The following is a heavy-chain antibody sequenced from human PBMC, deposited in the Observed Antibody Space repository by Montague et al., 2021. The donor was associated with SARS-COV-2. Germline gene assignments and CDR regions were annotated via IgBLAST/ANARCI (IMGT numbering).Heavy chain of an antibody. CDR2: IYYSGST. CDR1: GGSISSGGYY. D-gene: IGHD2-2*01. J-gene: IGHJ6*02. Sequence: TLSLTCTASGGSISSGGYYWSWIRQHPGKGLEWIGYIYYSGSTYYNPSLKSRVTISVDTSKNQFSLKLSSVTAADTAVYYCARGVVVPAAMSLYQGYYYYGMDVWGQGTTVTVSS. CDR3: ARGVVVPAAMSLYQGYYYYGMDV. V-gene: IGHV4-31*03.